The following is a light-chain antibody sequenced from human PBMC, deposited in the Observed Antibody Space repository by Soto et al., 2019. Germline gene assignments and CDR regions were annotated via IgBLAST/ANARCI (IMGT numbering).Light chain of an antibody. CDR2: DAS. V-gene: IGKV3-11*01. CDR3: QHRSNWPT. J-gene: IGKJ1*01. Sequence: DIVSTQSPATLSLSPGQKSTLSCRSSQSVSSYLAWYQQKPGQAPRLLIDDASNRATGIPARFSGSGSGTEFTLTISRLAPEDFAVYYCQHRSNWPTFGQGTKVDIK. CDR1: QSVSSY.